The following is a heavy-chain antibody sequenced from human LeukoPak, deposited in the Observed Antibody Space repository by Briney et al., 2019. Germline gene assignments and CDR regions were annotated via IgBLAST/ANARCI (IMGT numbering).Heavy chain of an antibody. CDR3: AIGYYYDSSGYYQTY. D-gene: IGHD3-22*01. CDR2: INHSGST. J-gene: IGHJ4*02. Sequence: SETLSLTCAVYGGSFSGYYWSWIRQPPGKGLEWIGEINHSGSTNYNPSLKSRVTISVDTSKNQFPLKLSSVTAPDTAVYYCAIGYYYDSSGYYQTYWGQGTLVTVSS. V-gene: IGHV4-34*01. CDR1: GGSFSGYY.